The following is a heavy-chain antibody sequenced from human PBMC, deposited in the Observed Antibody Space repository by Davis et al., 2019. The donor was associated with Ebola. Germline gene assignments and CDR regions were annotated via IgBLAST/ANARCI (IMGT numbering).Heavy chain of an antibody. Sequence: PSETLSLTCTVSGGSVTSGTYYWSWIRQPAGKGLEWMGRIYYTGTTEYNPSLQSRLNMTLDTSKNQFSLKLSSVTAADTAVYYCARGDKVTPVGKRGLRDLDGFDSWGQGTLVTVSS. J-gene: IGHJ4*02. CDR1: GGSVTSGTYY. CDR3: ARGDKVTPVGKRGLRDLDGFDS. D-gene: IGHD6-13*01. V-gene: IGHV4-61*10. CDR2: IYYTGTT.